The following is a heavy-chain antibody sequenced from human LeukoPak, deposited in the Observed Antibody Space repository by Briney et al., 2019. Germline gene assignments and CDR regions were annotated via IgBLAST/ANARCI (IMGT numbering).Heavy chain of an antibody. CDR2: ISGSGGST. V-gene: IGHV3-23*01. J-gene: IGHJ4*02. CDR1: GFTFSSYA. D-gene: IGHD3-10*01. Sequence: GGSLRLSCAASGFTFSSYAMSWVRQAPGKGLEWVSAISGSGGSTYYADSVKGRFTISRDNSKSTQYLQMHSLRAEDSAVYYCAKDGGDTGSYSSSDYWGQGTLVTVSS. CDR3: AKDGGDTGSYSSSDY.